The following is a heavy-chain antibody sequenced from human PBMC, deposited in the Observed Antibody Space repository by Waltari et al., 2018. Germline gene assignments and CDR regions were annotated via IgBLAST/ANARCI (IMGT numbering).Heavy chain of an antibody. CDR3: ASNALRGYCTSTSCPRGWFDP. CDR1: GFTFSTYW. V-gene: IGHV3-7*02. D-gene: IGHD2-2*01. Sequence: GGGLVQPGGSLRLSCAVSGFTFSTYWMTWVRQAPGKGLEWVANINQDGSEKNYVDSVKGRFTISRDNAKNSLSLQMNSLRAEDTAVYYCASNALRGYCTSTSCPRGWFDPWGQGTLVTVSS. J-gene: IGHJ5*02. CDR2: INQDGSEK.